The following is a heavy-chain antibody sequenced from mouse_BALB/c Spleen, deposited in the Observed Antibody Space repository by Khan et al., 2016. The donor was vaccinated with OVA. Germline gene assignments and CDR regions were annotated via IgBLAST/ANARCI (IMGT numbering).Heavy chain of an antibody. D-gene: IGHD1-1*01. Sequence: VQLQESGPELVKPGASVKMSCKASGYTFSDYVISWVRLRTGQGLEWIGEIYPGSGSTYYNEKFKGKATLTADKPSSPAYMQLSSLTSEDSAVYFCARSYDGAWFTYWGQGTLVTVS. CDR1: GYTFSDYV. V-gene: IGHV1-77*01. CDR3: ARSYDGAWFTY. J-gene: IGHJ3*01. CDR2: IYPGSGST.